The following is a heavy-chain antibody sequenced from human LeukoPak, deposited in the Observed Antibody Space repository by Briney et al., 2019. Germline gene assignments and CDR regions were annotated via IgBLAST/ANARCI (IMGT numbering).Heavy chain of an antibody. CDR2: MKEYGGEA. CDR1: GFPFSPDW. D-gene: IGHD3-3*01. CDR3: AIFHLRF. Sequence: GGSLTLSCAASGFPFSPDWMSWVRQAPGQGLQWVANMKEYGGEAFYVDSVEGRFTFSRDNGRNSLYLQMNRLKVEDTAVYYCAIFHLRFWGQGTLVTVSS. J-gene: IGHJ4*02. V-gene: IGHV3-7*01.